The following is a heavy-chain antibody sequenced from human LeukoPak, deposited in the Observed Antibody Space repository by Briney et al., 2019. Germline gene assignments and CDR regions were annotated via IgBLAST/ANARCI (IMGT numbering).Heavy chain of an antibody. CDR1: GYTFTSYY. CDR3: AKDLGKENWFDP. V-gene: IGHV1-46*01. J-gene: IGHJ5*02. CDR2: INPSGGST. Sequence: ASVKVSCKASGYTFTSYYMHWVRQAPGQGLEWMGIINPSGGSTSYAQKFQGRVTMTRDMSTSTVYMELSSLRSEDTAVYYCAKDLGKENWFDPWGQGTLVTVSS.